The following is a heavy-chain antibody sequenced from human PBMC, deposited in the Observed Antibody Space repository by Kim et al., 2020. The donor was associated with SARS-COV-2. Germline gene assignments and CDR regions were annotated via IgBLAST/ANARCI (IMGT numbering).Heavy chain of an antibody. CDR3: AKGRSGSINSCYNY. Sequence: GGSLRLSCAASGFTFNNYAMSWVRQDPGKVLEWVSVTSSSSDSTYYADSLKGRFTISRDNSNNTLYLQMNSLRADDTAIYYCAKGRSGSINSCYNYWGQG. V-gene: IGHV3-23*01. CDR1: GFTFNNYA. D-gene: IGHD2-2*01. CDR2: TSSSSDST. J-gene: IGHJ4*02.